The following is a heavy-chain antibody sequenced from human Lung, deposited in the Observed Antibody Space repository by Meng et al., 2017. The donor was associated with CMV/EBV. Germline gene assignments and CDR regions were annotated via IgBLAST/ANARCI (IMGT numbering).Heavy chain of an antibody. CDR3: TRRGPAAMGGMDV. D-gene: IGHD2-2*01. CDR2: IRSKANSYAT. Sequence: GGSLRLXXAASGFTFSGSAMHWVRQASGKGLEWVGRIRSKANSYATAYAASVKGRFTISRDDSKNTAYLQMNSLKTEDTAVYYCTRRGPAAMGGMDVWGRGXTVTVSS. V-gene: IGHV3-73*01. CDR1: GFTFSGSA. J-gene: IGHJ6*02.